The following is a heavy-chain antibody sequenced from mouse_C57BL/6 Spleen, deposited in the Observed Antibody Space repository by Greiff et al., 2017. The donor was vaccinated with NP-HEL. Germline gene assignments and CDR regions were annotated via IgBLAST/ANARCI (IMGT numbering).Heavy chain of an antibody. J-gene: IGHJ4*01. CDR3: ARGTMITTVYYAMDY. Sequence: EVKLQESGPELVKPGASVKISCKASGYSFTDYNMNWVKQSNGKSLEWIGVINPNYGTTSYNQKFKGKATLTVDQSSSTAYMQLNSLTSEVSAVYYCARGTMITTVYYAMDYWGQGTSVTVSS. V-gene: IGHV1-39*01. D-gene: IGHD2-4*01. CDR1: GYSFTDYN. CDR2: INPNYGTT.